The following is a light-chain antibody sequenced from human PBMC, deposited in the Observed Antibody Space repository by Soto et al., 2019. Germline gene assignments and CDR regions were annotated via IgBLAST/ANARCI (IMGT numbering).Light chain of an antibody. CDR2: LEGSGSS. CDR3: ETWDSTTPSVV. V-gene: IGLV4-60*03. J-gene: IGLJ2*01. Sequence: QSVLTQSSSASASPGSSVRLTCTLSSGHSNYIIAWHQQQPGKAPRYLMKLEGSGSSNRGSGFPDRFSGSSSGAARYLTISNLQSEDEADYYCETWDSTTPSVVFGGGTKLTVL. CDR1: SGHSNYI.